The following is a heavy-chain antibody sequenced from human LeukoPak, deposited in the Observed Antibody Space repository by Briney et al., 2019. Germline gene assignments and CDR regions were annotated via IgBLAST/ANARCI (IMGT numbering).Heavy chain of an antibody. V-gene: IGHV4-34*01. J-gene: IGHJ4*02. CDR2: INHSGRT. Sequence: SETLSLTCAVYGGTFSAYNTGWIRQPPGKGLEWIGEINHSGRTNYNASLKSRVTISVDTSKNQFSLKMSYVTAADTAVYYYARGSCYSGYDHGSDFWVRGILVTVSS. CDR3: ARGSCYSGYDHGSDF. CDR1: GGTFSAYN. D-gene: IGHD5-12*01.